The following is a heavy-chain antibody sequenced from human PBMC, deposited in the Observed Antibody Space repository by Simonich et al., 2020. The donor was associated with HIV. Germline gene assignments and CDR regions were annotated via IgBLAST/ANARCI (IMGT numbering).Heavy chain of an antibody. CDR1: GYSISGGYS. CDR2: ISHSGTT. CDR3: AREGADTTMVN. Sequence: QVQLQESSPGLVKPSETLSLTCAVSGYSISGGYSWGCIRQPPGKGLEWIGRISHSGTTYSTPSLMRRVTISVDTSKNQFSLRLRSVTAADTAVYYCAREGADTTMVNWGQGTLVTVSS. V-gene: IGHV4-38-2*02. J-gene: IGHJ4*02. D-gene: IGHD5-18*01.